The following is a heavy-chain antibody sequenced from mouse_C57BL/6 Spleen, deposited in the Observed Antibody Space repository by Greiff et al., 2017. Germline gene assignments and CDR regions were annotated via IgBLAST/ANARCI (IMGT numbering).Heavy chain of an antibody. CDR3: ARGGLYVAMDY. CDR2: IHPNSGST. D-gene: IGHD3-1*01. V-gene: IGHV1-64*01. CDR1: GYTFTSYW. J-gene: IGHJ4*01. Sequence: QVQLQQPGAELVKPGASVKLSCKASGYTFTSYWMHWVKQRPGQGLEWIGMIHPNSGSTNYNEKFKSKDTLTVDKSSSTAYMQLSSLTTEDSAVYYCARGGLYVAMDYWGQGTSVTVSS.